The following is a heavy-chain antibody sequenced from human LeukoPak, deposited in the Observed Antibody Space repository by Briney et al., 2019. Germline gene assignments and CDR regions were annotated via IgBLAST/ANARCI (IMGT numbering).Heavy chain of an antibody. CDR3: ASDYYGSEHPLYYYYMDV. Sequence: ASVKVSCKGSGYTFTGYYMHMVRQAPGQGLEWMGRINPNSGGTNYAQKFQGRVTMTRDTSISTDYMELSRLRSADNYVYNCASDYYGSEHPLYYYYMDVWGQGTPVTVSS. J-gene: IGHJ6*03. CDR2: INPNSGGT. CDR1: GYTFTGYY. D-gene: IGHD3-10*01. V-gene: IGHV1-2*05.